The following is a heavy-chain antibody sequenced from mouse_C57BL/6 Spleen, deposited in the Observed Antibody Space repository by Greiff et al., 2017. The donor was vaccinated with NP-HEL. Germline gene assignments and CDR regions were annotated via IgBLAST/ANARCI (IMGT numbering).Heavy chain of an antibody. CDR3: TRDYGRSDWYFDV. CDR2: IDPETGGT. D-gene: IGHD1-1*01. J-gene: IGHJ1*03. V-gene: IGHV1-15*01. CDR1: GYTFTDYE. Sequence: VQLQESGAELVRPGASVTLSCKASGYTFTDYEMHWVKQTPVHGLEWIGAIDPETGGTAYNQKFKGKAILTADKSSSTAYMELRSLTSEDSAVYYCTRDYGRSDWYFDVWGTGTTVTVSS.